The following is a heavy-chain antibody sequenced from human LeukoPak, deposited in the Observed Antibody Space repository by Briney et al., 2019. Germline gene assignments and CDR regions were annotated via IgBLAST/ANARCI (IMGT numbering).Heavy chain of an antibody. D-gene: IGHD5-12*01. CDR3: ARESMETTITFDY. J-gene: IGHJ4*02. CDR2: INPNSGGT. V-gene: IGHV1-2*04. Sequence: ASVTVSCKASGYTFTGYYMHWVRQAPGQGLEWMGWINPNSGGTNYAQKFQGWVTMTRDTSISTAYMELSRLRSDDTAVYYCARESMETTITFDYWGQGTLVTVSS. CDR1: GYTFTGYY.